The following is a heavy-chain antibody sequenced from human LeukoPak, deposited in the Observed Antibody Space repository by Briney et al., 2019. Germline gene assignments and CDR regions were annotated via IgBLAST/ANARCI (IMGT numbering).Heavy chain of an antibody. CDR2: ISYDGGNK. Sequence: PGRSLRLSCAASGFTFSSYGMHWVRQAPGKGLEWVAVISYDGGNKYYADSVKGRFTISRDNSKNTLYLQMNSLRAEDTAVYYCASEISYQLLIPNPFDYWGQGTLVTVSS. V-gene: IGHV3-30*03. J-gene: IGHJ4*02. CDR1: GFTFSSYG. CDR3: ASEISYQLLIPNPFDY. D-gene: IGHD2-2*01.